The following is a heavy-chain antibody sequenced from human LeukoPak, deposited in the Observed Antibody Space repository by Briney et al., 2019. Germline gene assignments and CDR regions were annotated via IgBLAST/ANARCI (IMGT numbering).Heavy chain of an antibody. V-gene: IGHV3-74*01. Sequence: QTGGSLRLSCAASGFTFSGYWMHWARQAPGEGPVWVSRMNSDGSSTSYADSVKGRFTISRDNAKNTLYLQMNSLRAEDTAVYYCTRGKSADYGLFDYWGQGTLVTVTS. J-gene: IGHJ4*02. CDR2: MNSDGSST. D-gene: IGHD3-16*01. CDR3: TRGKSADYGLFDY. CDR1: GFTFSGYW.